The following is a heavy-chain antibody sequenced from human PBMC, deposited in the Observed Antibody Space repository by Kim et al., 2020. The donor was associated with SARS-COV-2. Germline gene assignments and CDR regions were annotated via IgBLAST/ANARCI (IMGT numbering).Heavy chain of an antibody. J-gene: IGHJ4*02. V-gene: IGHV4-39*01. Sequence: SETLSLTCTVSGGSISSSSYYWGWIRQPPGKGLEWIGSIYYSGSTYYNPSLKSRVTISVDTSKNQFSLKLSTVTAADTAVYYCARHVLRGVVVATPRLFDYWGERTLVTVSS. CDR3: ARHVLRGVVVATPRLFDY. CDR1: GGSISSSSYY. CDR2: IYYSGST. D-gene: IGHD2-15*01.